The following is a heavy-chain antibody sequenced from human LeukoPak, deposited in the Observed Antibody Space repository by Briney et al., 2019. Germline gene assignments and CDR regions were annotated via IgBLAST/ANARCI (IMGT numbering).Heavy chain of an antibody. D-gene: IGHD3-10*01. CDR2: ISWNSGSI. V-gene: IGHV3-9*01. CDR3: AKDKGPYGSGSYYNPPGY. CDR1: GFTFDDYA. Sequence: QSGGSLRLSCAASGFTFDDYAMHWVRQAPGKGLEWVSGISWNSGSIGYADSVKGRFTISRDNAKNPLYLQMNSLRAEDTALYYCAKDKGPYGSGSYYNPPGYWGQGTLVTVSS. J-gene: IGHJ4*02.